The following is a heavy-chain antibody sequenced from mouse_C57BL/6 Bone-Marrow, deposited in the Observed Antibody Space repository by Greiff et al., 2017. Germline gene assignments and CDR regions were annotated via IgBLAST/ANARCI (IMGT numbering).Heavy chain of an antibody. J-gene: IGHJ3*01. D-gene: IGHD1-1*01. Sequence: EVQLVESGGGLVKPGGSLKLSCAASGFTFSDYGMTWVRQAPEKGLEWVAYISSGSSTINYADTVKGRFTISRDNAKNTLFLQMTSLRSEDTAMYYCARRYYGSSWGFAYWGQGTLVTVSA. V-gene: IGHV5-17*01. CDR3: ARRYYGSSWGFAY. CDR1: GFTFSDYG. CDR2: ISSGSSTI.